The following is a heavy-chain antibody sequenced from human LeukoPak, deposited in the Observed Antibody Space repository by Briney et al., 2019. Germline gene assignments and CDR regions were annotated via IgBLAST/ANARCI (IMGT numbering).Heavy chain of an antibody. CDR3: AREGYSSGWYPAFDI. V-gene: IGHV1-46*01. D-gene: IGHD6-19*01. CDR1: GYTFTSYY. J-gene: IGHJ3*02. CDR2: INPSGGST. Sequence: ASVKVSCKASGYTFTSYYMHWVRQAPGQGLEWMGIINPSGGSTSYAQKFQGRVTMTRDTSTSTVYVELSSLRSEDTAVYYCAREGYSSGWYPAFDIWGQGTMVTVSS.